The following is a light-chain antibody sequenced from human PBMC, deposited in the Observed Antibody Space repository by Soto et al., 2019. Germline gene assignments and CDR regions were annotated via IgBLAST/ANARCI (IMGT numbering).Light chain of an antibody. CDR1: SSEVGSYNL. CDR2: EVS. V-gene: IGLV2-23*02. J-gene: IGLJ1*01. Sequence: QSALTQPASVSGSPGQSITISCTGTSSEVGSYNLVSWYQQHPGKAPKLMIYEVSKRPSGVSNRFSDSKSGNTASLTFSWLQAEDEAEYYCCSYAGSSTLVFGTGTKVTVL. CDR3: CSYAGSSTLV.